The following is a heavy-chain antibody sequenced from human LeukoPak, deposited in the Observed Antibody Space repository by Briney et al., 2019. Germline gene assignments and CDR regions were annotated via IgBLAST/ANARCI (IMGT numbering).Heavy chain of an antibody. V-gene: IGHV3-23*01. Sequence: GGSLRLSCAASRFTFSTYAMSWVRQAPGKGLEWVSAISGSGDGTYYADSVKGRFTISRDSSENTLNLQMNSLKPEDTAVYYCAAKGNGYTGIYVFAHWGQGTLVTVSP. D-gene: IGHD1-26*01. CDR1: RFTFSTYA. CDR2: ISGSGDGT. CDR3: AAKGNGYTGIYVFAH. J-gene: IGHJ4*02.